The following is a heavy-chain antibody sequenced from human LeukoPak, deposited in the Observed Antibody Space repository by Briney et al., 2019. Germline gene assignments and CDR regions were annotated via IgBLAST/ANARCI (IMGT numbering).Heavy chain of an antibody. D-gene: IGHD2-15*01. V-gene: IGHV3-15*01. CDR1: GFTFSNTW. CDR3: TTRYCSGSSCFDDAFDI. CDR2: IKRNTDSGPI. J-gene: IGHJ3*02. Sequence: PGGSLRLSCAASGFTFSNTWMIWVRQAPGKGLEWVGRIKRNTDSGPIGYAAPVKGRFTIARDDSKNTLYLQMNNLKTEDTAVYYCTTRYCSGSSCFDDAFDIWGQGTMVTVSS.